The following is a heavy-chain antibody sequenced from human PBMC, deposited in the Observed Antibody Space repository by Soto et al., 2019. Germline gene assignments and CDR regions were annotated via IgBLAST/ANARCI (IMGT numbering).Heavy chain of an antibody. CDR3: AVMTIVVVPAAVYYYYGMDV. J-gene: IGHJ6*02. V-gene: IGHV1-69*01. Sequence: QVQLVQSGAEVKKPGSSVKVSCKASGGTFSSYAISWVRQAPGQGLEWMGGIIPIFGTANYAQKFQGRVTITADESTSTAYMELSSLRSEDTAVYYCAVMTIVVVPAAVYYYYGMDVWGQGTTVTVSS. D-gene: IGHD2-2*01. CDR1: GGTFSSYA. CDR2: IIPIFGTA.